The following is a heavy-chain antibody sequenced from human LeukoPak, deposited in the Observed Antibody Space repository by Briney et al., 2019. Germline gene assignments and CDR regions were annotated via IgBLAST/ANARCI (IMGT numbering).Heavy chain of an antibody. D-gene: IGHD1/OR15-1a*01. CDR3: AFNNNFKY. CDR1: GLSFSGQW. Sequence: PGGSLRLSCTASGLSFSGQWMNWVRQSPGQGLEWVANIKYDGSEKYYVDSVKGRFTICTDDAKNSLSLQMDSVRPEDTAVYYCAFNNNFKYWGQGTLVIVS. CDR2: IKYDGSEK. V-gene: IGHV3-7*01. J-gene: IGHJ4*02.